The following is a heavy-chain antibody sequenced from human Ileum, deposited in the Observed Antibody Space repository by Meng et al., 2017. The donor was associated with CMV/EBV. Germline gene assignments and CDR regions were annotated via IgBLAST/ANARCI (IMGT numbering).Heavy chain of an antibody. D-gene: IGHD4-23*01. V-gene: IGHV3-48*03. CDR1: GFTVSTFE. CDR2: ISTSGSTI. J-gene: IGHJ6*02. Sequence: GGSLRLSCAASGFTVSTFEMNWVRQAPGKGLEWVSYISTSGSTIYYADSVKGRFTVSRDTAKNSLYLQMHSLRAEDTAIYYCARDGWANYGDNSMDVWGQGTTVTVSS. CDR3: ARDGWANYGDNSMDV.